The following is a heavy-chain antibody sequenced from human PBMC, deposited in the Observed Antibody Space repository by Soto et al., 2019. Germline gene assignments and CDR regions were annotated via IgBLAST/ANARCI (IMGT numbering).Heavy chain of an antibody. Sequence: KPSGTLSLSCTVSGGCVRSRGDDWGWIRKPPGKGLEWIGRIYYSGSTYYNPSLKSRATISVDTSKNQFSLKLSSVTAADTAVYYCARQEGNYDFWSGYFREGDDYWGQGTLVTVSS. J-gene: IGHJ4*02. CDR1: GGCVRSRGDD. V-gene: IGHV4-39*01. CDR3: ARQEGNYDFWSGYFREGDDY. CDR2: IYYSGST. D-gene: IGHD3-3*01.